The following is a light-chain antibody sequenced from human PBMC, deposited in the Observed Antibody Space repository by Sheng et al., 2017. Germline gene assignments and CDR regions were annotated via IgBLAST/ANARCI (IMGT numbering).Light chain of an antibody. CDR2: DAF. CDR3: LQYDNLPRT. Sequence: DIQMTQSPSSLSASVGDRVTVTCLASQDISNFLSWYQQKPGKAPKLLIYDAFFLQTGVPSRFSGSGSGTHFTLTISSLQPEDIATYYCLQYDNLPRTFGRGTKLEIK. V-gene: IGKV1-33*01. J-gene: IGKJ2*01. CDR1: QDISNF.